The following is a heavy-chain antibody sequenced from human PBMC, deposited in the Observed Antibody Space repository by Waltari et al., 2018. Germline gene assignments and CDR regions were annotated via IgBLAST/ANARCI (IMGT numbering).Heavy chain of an antibody. CDR2: IYHSGST. V-gene: IGHV4-38-2*01. J-gene: IGHJ4*02. Sequence: QVQLQESGPGLVKPSETLSLTCAVSGYSISSGYYWGWIRQPPGKGLEWIGSIYHSGSTYSNPSLKSRVTIAVDTSKNQFSLKLSSVTAADTAVYYCARGVIAAAVDYWGQGTLVTVSS. CDR1: GYSISSGYY. D-gene: IGHD6-13*01. CDR3: ARGVIAAAVDY.